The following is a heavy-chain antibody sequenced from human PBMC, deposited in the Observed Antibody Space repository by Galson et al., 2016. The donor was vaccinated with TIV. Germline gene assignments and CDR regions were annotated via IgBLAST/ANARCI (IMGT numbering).Heavy chain of an antibody. CDR3: ARANACGGACYYFDF. Sequence: SVKVSCKASGGTFSSHAISWVRQAPGQGLEWVGGVIPMFGTSIYAQELQGRITIIADKSSSTVYMELSSLRSEDTAVYYCARANACGGACYYFDFWGQGTLVTVSS. CDR1: GGTFSSHA. V-gene: IGHV1-69*06. CDR2: VIPMFGTS. D-gene: IGHD2-21*02. J-gene: IGHJ4*02.